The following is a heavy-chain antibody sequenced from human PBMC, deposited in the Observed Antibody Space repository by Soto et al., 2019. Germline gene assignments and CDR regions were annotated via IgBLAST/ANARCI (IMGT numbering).Heavy chain of an antibody. Sequence: SETLSLTCTVSGGSISSYYWSWIRQPPGKGLEWIGYIYYSGSTNYNPSLKSRVTTSVDTSKNQFSLKLSSVTAADTAVYYCASCVVVAGPSPYMDVWGKGTTVTVSS. D-gene: IGHD6-19*01. CDR2: IYYSGST. CDR3: ASCVVVAGPSPYMDV. CDR1: GGSISSYY. V-gene: IGHV4-59*12. J-gene: IGHJ6*03.